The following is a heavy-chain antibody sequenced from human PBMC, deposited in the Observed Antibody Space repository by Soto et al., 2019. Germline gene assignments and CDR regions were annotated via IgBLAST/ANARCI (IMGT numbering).Heavy chain of an antibody. D-gene: IGHD5-18*01. J-gene: IGHJ4*02. CDR2: IIPIFGTA. Sequence: QVQLVQSGAEVKKPGSSVKVSCKASGGTFSSYAISWGRQAPGQGLEWMGGIIPIFGTANYAQKVQGRVTITADESTSTDYMELRSLRSEDTAVYYWARDRVDTAMVPFDYWGQGTLVTVSS. CDR1: GGTFSSYA. CDR3: ARDRVDTAMVPFDY. V-gene: IGHV1-69*01.